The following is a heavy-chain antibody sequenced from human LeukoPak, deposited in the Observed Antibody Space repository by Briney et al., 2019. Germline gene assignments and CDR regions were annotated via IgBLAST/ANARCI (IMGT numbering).Heavy chain of an antibody. J-gene: IGHJ4*02. CDR3: VRGDTRDY. Sequence: PGGSLRLSCAASGFSFSSYNMIWVRQAPGRGLEWVSYISSSGSTRYYADSVKGRFAISRDNAKNSLFLQMNSLRAEDTALYSCVRGDTRDYWGQGTLVTVSS. CDR1: GFSFSSYN. V-gene: IGHV3-48*01. CDR2: ISSSGSTR.